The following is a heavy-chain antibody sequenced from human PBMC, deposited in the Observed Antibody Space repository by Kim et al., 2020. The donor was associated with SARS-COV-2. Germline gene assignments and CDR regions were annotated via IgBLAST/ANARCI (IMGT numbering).Heavy chain of an antibody. J-gene: IGHJ4*02. Sequence: DSLKDRFTIARDDAKSSLSLQMDSLRVEDTAMYYCASAGYYYDTRDFDYWGQGTLVTVSS. D-gene: IGHD3-22*01. V-gene: IGHV3-7*03. CDR3: ASAGYYYDTRDFDY.